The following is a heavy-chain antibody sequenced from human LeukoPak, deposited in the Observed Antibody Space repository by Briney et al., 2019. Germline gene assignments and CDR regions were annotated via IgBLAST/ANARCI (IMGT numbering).Heavy chain of an antibody. CDR1: GFTFSNYS. J-gene: IGHJ4*02. Sequence: GGSLRLSCAASGFTFSNYSMSCVRQAPGKLLEWVANIKEDGSEKYYVDSVKGRFTISRDNARNSLYLQMNSLRAEDTAVYYCASGRQLGYWGQGTLVTVSS. V-gene: IGHV3-7*01. D-gene: IGHD6-13*01. CDR2: IKEDGSEK. CDR3: ASGRQLGY.